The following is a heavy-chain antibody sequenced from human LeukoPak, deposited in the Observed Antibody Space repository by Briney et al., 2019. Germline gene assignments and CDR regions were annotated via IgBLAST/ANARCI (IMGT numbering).Heavy chain of an antibody. Sequence: GESLKISCKGSGYSFTSYWIGWVRQMPGKGLEWMGIIYPGDSDTRYSPSFQGQVTISADKSISTAYLQWSSLKASDTAMYYCARHPYSSGWCLSELLSYFDYWGQGTLVTVSP. CDR3: ARHPYSSGWCLSELLSYFDY. D-gene: IGHD6-19*01. CDR2: IYPGDSDT. V-gene: IGHV5-51*01. J-gene: IGHJ4*02. CDR1: GYSFTSYW.